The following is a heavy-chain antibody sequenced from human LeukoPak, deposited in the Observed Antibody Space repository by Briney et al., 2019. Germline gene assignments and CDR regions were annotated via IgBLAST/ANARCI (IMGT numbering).Heavy chain of an antibody. J-gene: IGHJ4*02. Sequence: PGGSLRLSCAASGFTFSTYEMNWVRQAPGKGLEWVAVISYDGSNKYYADSVKGRFTISRDNSKNTLYLQMNSLRAEDTAVYYCARDRDSSGWYNLDYWGQGTLVTVSS. D-gene: IGHD6-19*01. CDR2: ISYDGSNK. V-gene: IGHV3-30*04. CDR1: GFTFSTYE. CDR3: ARDRDSSGWYNLDY.